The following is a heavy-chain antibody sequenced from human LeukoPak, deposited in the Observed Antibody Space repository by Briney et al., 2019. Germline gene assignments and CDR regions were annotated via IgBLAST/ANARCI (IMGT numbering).Heavy chain of an antibody. Sequence: SETLSLTCTVSGGSISSYYWSWIRQPPGKGLEWIGYIYYSGSTNYNPSLKSRVTISVDTSKNQFSLKLSSVTAADTAVYYCARDRQEQLSKYYYYGIDVWGQGTTVTVSS. CDR2: IYYSGST. CDR3: ARDRQEQLSKYYYYGIDV. D-gene: IGHD5-18*01. V-gene: IGHV4-59*01. J-gene: IGHJ6*02. CDR1: GGSISSYY.